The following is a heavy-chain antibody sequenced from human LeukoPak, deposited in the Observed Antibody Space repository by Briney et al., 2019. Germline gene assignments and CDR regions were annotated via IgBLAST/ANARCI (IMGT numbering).Heavy chain of an antibody. V-gene: IGHV3-30*19. Sequence: GGSLRLSCAASGFTFSSYGMHWVRQAPGKGLEWVAVIWYDGSNKYYADSVKGRFTISRDNSKNTLYLQMNSLRAEDTAVYYCARGLVDTATASDYWGQGTLVTVSS. D-gene: IGHD5-18*01. CDR1: GFTFSSYG. J-gene: IGHJ4*02. CDR3: ARGLVDTATASDY. CDR2: IWYDGSNK.